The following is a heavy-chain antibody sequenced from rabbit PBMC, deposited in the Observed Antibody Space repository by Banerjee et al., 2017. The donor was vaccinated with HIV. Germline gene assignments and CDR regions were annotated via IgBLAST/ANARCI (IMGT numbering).Heavy chain of an antibody. CDR3: VRASSRGYHDWLDL. CDR2: IDPVFGST. CDR1: GFSFSSSYD. Sequence: QQQLVESGGGLVKPGASLTLTCTASGFSFSSSYDMCWVRQAPGKGLEWIGYIDPVFGSTYYASWVHGRFTISSHNAQNTLYLQLNSLTAADTATYFCVRASSRGYHDWLDLWGQGTLVTVS. J-gene: IGHJ5*01. V-gene: IGHV1S43*01. D-gene: IGHD1-1*01.